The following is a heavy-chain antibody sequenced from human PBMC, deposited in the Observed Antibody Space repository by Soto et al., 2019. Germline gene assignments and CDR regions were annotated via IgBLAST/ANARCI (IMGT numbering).Heavy chain of an antibody. J-gene: IGHJ6*02. V-gene: IGHV1-69*13. CDR1: GGTFSSYA. CDR2: IIPIFGTA. CDR3: AFLGYCSGGSCYPKLYYYYYGMDV. Sequence: GASVKVSCKASGGTFSSYAISWVRQAPGQGLEWMGGIIPIFGTANYAQKFQGRVTITADESTSTAYMELSSLRSEDTAVYYCAFLGYCSGGSCYPKLYYYYYGMDVWGQGTTVTVSS. D-gene: IGHD2-15*01.